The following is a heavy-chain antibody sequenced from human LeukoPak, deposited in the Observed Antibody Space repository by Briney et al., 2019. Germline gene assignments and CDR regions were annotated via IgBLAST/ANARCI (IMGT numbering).Heavy chain of an antibody. CDR1: GFTFSNYN. J-gene: IGHJ4*02. D-gene: IGHD6-13*01. CDR2: INNGSADI. CDR3: ARETGSGWYYFDY. V-gene: IGHV3-21*01. Sequence: GGSLRLSCAASGFTFSNYNMNWVRQAPGKGLEWISSINNGSADIYYADSVRGRFTISRDNVKNSLFLQMNSLRAEDTAVYYCARETGSGWYYFDYWGQGILVTVSS.